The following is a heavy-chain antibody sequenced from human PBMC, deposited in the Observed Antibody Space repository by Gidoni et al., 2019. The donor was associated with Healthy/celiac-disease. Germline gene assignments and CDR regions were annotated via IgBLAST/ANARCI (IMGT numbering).Heavy chain of an antibody. V-gene: IGHV3-23*01. CDR1: GVTFSSYA. CDR2: ISGSGGST. J-gene: IGHJ6*02. CDR3: ANGSAGAVIWGMDV. Sequence: EVQLLAPWGGLVQSGWCLRPPCAASGVTFSSYAMSWVRQPPGKGLEWVSAISGSGGSTYYPDSVKGRFTIFTDTSKNTLSLQMNSLRADDTAVYYCANGSAGAVIWGMDVWGQGTTVTVSS. D-gene: IGHD2-8*02.